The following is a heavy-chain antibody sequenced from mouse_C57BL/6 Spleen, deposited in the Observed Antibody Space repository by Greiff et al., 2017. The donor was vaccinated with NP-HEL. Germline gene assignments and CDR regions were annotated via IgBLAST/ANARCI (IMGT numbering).Heavy chain of an antibody. D-gene: IGHD2-1*01. V-gene: IGHV5-12*01. Sequence: EVKVEESGGGLVQPGGSLKLSCAASGFTFSDYYLYWVRQTPEKRLEWVAYISNGGGSPYYPDTVKGRFTISRDNAKNTLYLQMSRLKSEDTAMYYCARPPSGNYVSWFAYWGQGTLVTVSA. CDR2: ISNGGGSP. CDR3: ARPPSGNYVSWFAY. J-gene: IGHJ3*01. CDR1: GFTFSDYY.